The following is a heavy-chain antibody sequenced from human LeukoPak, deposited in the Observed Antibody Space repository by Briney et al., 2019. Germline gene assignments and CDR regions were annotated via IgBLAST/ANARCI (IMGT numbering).Heavy chain of an antibody. CDR3: AREMITSSLDL. CDR2: INPSGGST. V-gene: IGHV1-46*01. CDR1: GYTFTSYY. Sequence: APVKVSCKASGYTFTSYYMHWVRQAPGQGLEWMGIINPSGGSTSYAQKFQGRVTMTRDMSTSTVYMDLSSLRSEDTAVYYCAREMITSSLDLWGRGTLVTVSS. D-gene: IGHD3-16*01. J-gene: IGHJ2*01.